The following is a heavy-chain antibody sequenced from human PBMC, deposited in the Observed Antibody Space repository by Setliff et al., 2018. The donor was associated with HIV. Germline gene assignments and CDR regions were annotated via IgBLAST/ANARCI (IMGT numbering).Heavy chain of an antibody. CDR1: GFTFSNYW. Sequence: HPGGSLRLSCTASGFTFSNYWMSWVRQAPEKGLEWVAIIKGDGSDNRYGDSVKGRFTISRDNARSSLHLQMNSLATEDTALYFCVKGGTLAGQFYYYMPVWGKGTTVTVSS. D-gene: IGHD6-19*01. CDR2: IKGDGSDN. CDR3: VKGGTLAGQFYYYMPV. V-gene: IGHV3-7*03. J-gene: IGHJ6*04.